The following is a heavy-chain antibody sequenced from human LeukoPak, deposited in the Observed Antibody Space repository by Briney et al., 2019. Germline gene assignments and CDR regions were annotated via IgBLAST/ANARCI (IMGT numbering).Heavy chain of an antibody. CDR3: ARLWLGVRPPDY. CDR1: GFTFSDFW. V-gene: IGHV3-7*01. CDR2: IKKDGSGK. Sequence: GGSLRLSCAASGFTFSDFWMGWVRQAPGKGLEWVANIKKDGSGKYYLDSMKGRFTISKDNAKNSLYLQINTLRADDTAVYYCARLWLGVRPPDYWGQGTLVTVSS. J-gene: IGHJ4*02. D-gene: IGHD3-10*01.